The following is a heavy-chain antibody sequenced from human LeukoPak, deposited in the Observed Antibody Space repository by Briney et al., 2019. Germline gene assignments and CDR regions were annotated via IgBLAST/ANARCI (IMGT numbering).Heavy chain of an antibody. CDR3: TTGTLTSDY. V-gene: IGHV3-15*01. J-gene: IGHJ4*02. D-gene: IGHD4-17*01. CDR2: IKSKTDGGTT. Sequence: PGGSLRLSCAASGFSFRNAWMSWVRQAPGKGLEWVGRIKSKTDGGTTDNAAPVKGRFTISKDDSKNTLYLQMNSLKTEDTGIYYCTTGTLTSDYWGQGTLVTVSS. CDR1: GFSFRNAW.